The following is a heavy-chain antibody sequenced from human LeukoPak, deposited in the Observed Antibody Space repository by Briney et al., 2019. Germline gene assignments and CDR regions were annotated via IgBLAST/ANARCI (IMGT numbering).Heavy chain of an antibody. CDR2: IYYSGST. D-gene: IGHD1-26*01. CDR1: GGSISSFY. J-gene: IGHJ4*02. V-gene: IGHV4-59*01. CDR3: ARGYSGSYGRFDF. Sequence: SETLSLTCTVSGGSISSFYWSWIRQPPGKGLEWIGYIYYSGSTNYNPSLKSRVTISVDTSKNQFSLKLSSVTAADTAVYYCARGYSGSYGRFDFWGQGNLVTVSS.